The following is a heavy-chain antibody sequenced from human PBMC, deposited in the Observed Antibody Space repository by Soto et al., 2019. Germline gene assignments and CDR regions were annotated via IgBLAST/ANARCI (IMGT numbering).Heavy chain of an antibody. CDR1: NGSVSSGTYS. J-gene: IGHJ6*02. V-gene: IGHV4-30-2*01. CDR2: IYYSGTT. Sequence: SETLSLTCTVSNGSVSSGTYSWSWVRQPPGKGLEWIGYIYYSGTTYYTPSLKSRLTMSMDRANDHFSLNLTSVTAADTAVYFCARGHYYYGMDVWGQGITVTVSS. CDR3: ARGHYYYGMDV.